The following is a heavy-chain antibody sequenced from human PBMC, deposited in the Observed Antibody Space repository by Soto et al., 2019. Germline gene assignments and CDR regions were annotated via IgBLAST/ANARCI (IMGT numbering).Heavy chain of an antibody. CDR1: NGSVSSGTYS. J-gene: IGHJ6*02. V-gene: IGHV4-30-2*01. CDR2: IYYSGTT. Sequence: SETLSLTCTVSNGSVSSGTYSWSWVRQPPGKGLEWIGYIYYSGTTYYTPSLKSRLTMSMDRANDHFSLNLTSVTAADTAVYFCARGHYYYGMDVWGQGITVTVSS. CDR3: ARGHYYYGMDV.